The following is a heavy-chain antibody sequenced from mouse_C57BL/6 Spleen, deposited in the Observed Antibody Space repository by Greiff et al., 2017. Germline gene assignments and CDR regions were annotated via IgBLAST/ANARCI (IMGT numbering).Heavy chain of an antibody. CDR2: IDPEDGET. J-gene: IGHJ2*01. CDR3: ASYYGSY. Sequence: VQLQQSGAELVKPGASVKLSCTASGFNIKDYYMHWVKQRTEQGLEWIGRIDPEDGETKYAPKFPGKATITAETSPNTAYLQLSSLTSEDTAVYYCASYYGSYWGQGTTLTVSS. D-gene: IGHD1-1*01. V-gene: IGHV14-2*01. CDR1: GFNIKDYY.